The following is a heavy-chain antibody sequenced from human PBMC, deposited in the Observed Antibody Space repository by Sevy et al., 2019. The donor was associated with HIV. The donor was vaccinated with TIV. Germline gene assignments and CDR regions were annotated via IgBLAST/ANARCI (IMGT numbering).Heavy chain of an antibody. Sequence: GGSLRLSCAASGFTFSDYYMSWIRQAPGKGLEWVSYISSSGSTIYYAVSVKGRFTISRDHAKNSLYLQMNSLRAEDTAVYYCARDSGAVTNYYYYYGMDVWGQGTTVTVSS. CDR3: ARDSGAVTNYYYYYGMDV. D-gene: IGHD4-17*01. V-gene: IGHV3-11*01. J-gene: IGHJ6*02. CDR2: ISSSGSTI. CDR1: GFTFSDYY.